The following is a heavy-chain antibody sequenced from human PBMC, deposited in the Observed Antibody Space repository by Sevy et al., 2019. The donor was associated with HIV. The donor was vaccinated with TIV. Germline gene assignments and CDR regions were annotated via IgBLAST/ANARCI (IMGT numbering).Heavy chain of an antibody. CDR2: ISGSGGST. V-gene: IGHV3-23*01. CDR1: GFTFSTYA. Sequence: GGSLRLSCAASGFTFSTYAMTWVRQAPGNGLEWVSVISGSGGSTYYADSVQGRFTISRDNSKNTLYLQMNSLRPEDTAVYYCAKDRVSGTYYTGDFDCWGQGTLVTVSS. J-gene: IGHJ4*02. D-gene: IGHD3-10*01. CDR3: AKDRVSGTYYTGDFDC.